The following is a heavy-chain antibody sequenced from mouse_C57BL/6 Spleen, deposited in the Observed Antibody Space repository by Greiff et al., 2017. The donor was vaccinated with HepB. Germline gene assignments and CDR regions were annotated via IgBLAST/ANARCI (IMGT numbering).Heavy chain of an antibody. CDR2: INPYNGGT. D-gene: IGHD1-1*01. CDR3: ARGAYYGSLGGPYAMDY. CDR1: GYTFTDYY. V-gene: IGHV1-19*01. Sequence: EVQLQQSGPVLVKPGASVKMSCKASGYTFTDYYMNWVKQSHGKSLEWIGVINPYNGGTSYNQKFKGKATLTVDKSSSTAYMELNSLTSEDSAVYYCARGAYYGSLGGPYAMDYWGQGTSVTVSS. J-gene: IGHJ4*01.